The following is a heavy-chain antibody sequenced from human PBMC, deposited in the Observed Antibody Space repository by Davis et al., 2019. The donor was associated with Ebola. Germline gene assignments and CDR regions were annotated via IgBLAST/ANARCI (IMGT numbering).Heavy chain of an antibody. J-gene: IGHJ5*02. V-gene: IGHV4-61*08. D-gene: IGHD6-19*01. Sequence: SETLSLTCTVSGGSISSGGYYWSWIRQHPGKGLEWIGYIYYSGSTNYNPSLKSRVTISVDTSKNQFSLKLSSVTAADTAVYYCARSGYSSGWYFGDWFDPWGQGTLVTVSS. CDR2: IYYSGST. CDR3: ARSGYSSGWYFGDWFDP. CDR1: GGSISSGGYY.